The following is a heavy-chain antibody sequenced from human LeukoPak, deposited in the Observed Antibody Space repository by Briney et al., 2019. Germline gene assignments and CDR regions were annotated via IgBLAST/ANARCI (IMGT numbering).Heavy chain of an antibody. CDR3: ARDYGSGSYFRDYYYMDV. V-gene: IGHV6-1*01. J-gene: IGHJ6*03. CDR1: GDSVSSNSAA. CDR2: TYYRSKWYN. D-gene: IGHD3-10*01. Sequence: SQTLSLTCAISGDSVSSNSAAWNWIRQSPSRGLEWLGRTYYRSKWYNDYAVSVKSRITINPDTSKNQFSLKLSSVTAADTAVYYCARDYGSGSYFRDYYYMDVWGKGTTVTVSS.